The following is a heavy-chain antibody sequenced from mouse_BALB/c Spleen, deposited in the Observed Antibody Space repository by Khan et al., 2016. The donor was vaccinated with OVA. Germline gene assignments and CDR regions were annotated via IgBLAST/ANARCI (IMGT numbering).Heavy chain of an antibody. J-gene: IGHJ1*01. CDR2: IHPSDSET. V-gene: IGHV1-74*01. CDR3: ARGTTTSYWYFDV. Sequence: QVQLQQPGAELVRPGASVRLSCKASGYSFTSYWMNWVKQRPGQGLEWIGIIHPSDSETRLNQKFKDKATLTVDKSSSTAYMQLSSPTSEDSTVYYGARGTTTSYWYFDVWGAGTTVTVSS. D-gene: IGHD1-1*01. CDR1: GYSFTSYW.